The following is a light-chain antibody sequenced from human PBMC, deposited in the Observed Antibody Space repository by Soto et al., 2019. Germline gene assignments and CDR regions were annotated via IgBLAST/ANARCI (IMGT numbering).Light chain of an antibody. V-gene: IGKV1-9*01. Sequence: DIQLTQSPSFLSASVGDRVTITCRASQGISSYLAWYQQKPGKAPKLLIYKASTLKSGVPSRFSGSGSGTEFTLTISSLQPDDFATYYCKHYNSYSETVGQGTKVEIK. CDR1: QGISSY. J-gene: IGKJ1*01. CDR2: KAS. CDR3: KHYNSYSET.